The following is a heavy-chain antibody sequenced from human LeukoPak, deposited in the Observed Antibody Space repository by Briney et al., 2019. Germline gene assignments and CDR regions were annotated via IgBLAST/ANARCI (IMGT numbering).Heavy chain of an antibody. CDR1: GFTVSSNY. CDR3: AKETYGDYGLDY. Sequence: GGSLRLSCAASGFTVSSNYMSWVRQAPGKGLEWVSVIYSGGSTYYADSVKGRFTISRDNSKNTLYLQMNSLRAEDTAVYYCAKETYGDYGLDYWGQGTLVTVSS. V-gene: IGHV3-53*05. J-gene: IGHJ4*02. D-gene: IGHD4-17*01. CDR2: IYSGGST.